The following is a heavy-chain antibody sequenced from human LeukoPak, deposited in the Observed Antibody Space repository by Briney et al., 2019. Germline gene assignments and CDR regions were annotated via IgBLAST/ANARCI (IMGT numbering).Heavy chain of an antibody. Sequence: ASVKVSCKASGYTFTSYGISWVRQAPGQGREWMGWISAYNDKTNYAQKFQGRVTMTTDTSTSTAYMELRSLRSDDTAVYYCARGGGDGYNPDYWGQGTLVTVSS. J-gene: IGHJ4*02. CDR2: ISAYNDKT. CDR1: GYTFTSYG. D-gene: IGHD5-24*01. V-gene: IGHV1-18*04. CDR3: ARGGGDGYNPDY.